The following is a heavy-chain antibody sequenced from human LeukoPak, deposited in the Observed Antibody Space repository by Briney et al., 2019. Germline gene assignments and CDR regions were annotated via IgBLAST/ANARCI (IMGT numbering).Heavy chain of an antibody. V-gene: IGHV1-46*01. CDR3: ARAPEGYYDSSGYYYESSLLLHY. Sequence: ASVKVSCKASGYTFTSYYMHWVRQAPGQGLEWMGIINPSGGSTSYAQKFQGRVTMTRDTSTSTVYMELSSLRSEDTAVYYCARAPEGYYDSSGYYYESSLLLHYWGQGTLVTVSS. CDR2: INPSGGST. CDR1: GYTFTSYY. D-gene: IGHD3-22*01. J-gene: IGHJ4*02.